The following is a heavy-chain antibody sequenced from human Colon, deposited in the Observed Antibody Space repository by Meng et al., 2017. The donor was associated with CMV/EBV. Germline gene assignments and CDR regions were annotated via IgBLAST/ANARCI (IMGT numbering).Heavy chain of an antibody. CDR3: AKGRALTGAYYFDY. J-gene: IGHJ4*02. D-gene: IGHD3-9*01. CDR1: GFTFSDYA. Sequence: GGSLRLSCVASGFTFSDYALAWVRQAPGKGLEWVSAVSGSGSSTYYADSVKGRFTVSRDNSKNTLHLQMNSLRAEDTAVYYCAKGRALTGAYYFDYWGQGTLVTVSS. CDR2: VSGSGSST. V-gene: IGHV3-23*01.